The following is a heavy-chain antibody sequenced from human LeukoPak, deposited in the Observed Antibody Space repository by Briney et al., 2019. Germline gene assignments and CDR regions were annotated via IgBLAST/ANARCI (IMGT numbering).Heavy chain of an antibody. CDR3: ARGLGSMRPFDY. V-gene: IGHV4-34*01. J-gene: IGHJ4*02. Sequence: PGGSLRLSCAASGFTFSSYAMSWIRQPPGKGLEWIGEINHSGSTNYNPSLKSRVTISVDTSKNQFSLKLSSVTAADTAVYYCARGLGSMRPFDYWGQGTLVTVSS. CDR1: GFTFSSYA. CDR2: INHSGST. D-gene: IGHD3-10*01.